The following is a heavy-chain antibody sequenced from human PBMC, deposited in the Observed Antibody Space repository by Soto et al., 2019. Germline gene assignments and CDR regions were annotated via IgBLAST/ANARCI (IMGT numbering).Heavy chain of an antibody. Sequence: QVQLVQSGVEVKMPGASVKLSCKTYGYAFTNYGVTWVRQVPGQGLEGIGWVSGYNRNTNYAQKFEDRVIMTTDTSTNTAHMELRSLSSDDTGIYYCARERQWGPLNYWGRGTLLTVSP. CDR3: ARERQWGPLNY. CDR2: VSGYNRNT. CDR1: GYAFTNYG. V-gene: IGHV1-18*01. J-gene: IGHJ4*02. D-gene: IGHD6-19*01.